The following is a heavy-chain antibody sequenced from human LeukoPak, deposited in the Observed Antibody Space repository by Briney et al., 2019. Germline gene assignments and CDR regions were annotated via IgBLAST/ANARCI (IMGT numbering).Heavy chain of an antibody. CDR1: GFTFSYSS. Sequence: GGSLRLSCAACGFTFSYSSMNWVRQAPGKGLEWVSSVSSSTGYIYYADSVKGRFTISRDNAKNSLYLQINSLRAEDTAVYYCARGNTAMVRSYFDYWGLGTLVTVSS. V-gene: IGHV3-21*01. CDR2: VSSSTGYI. J-gene: IGHJ4*02. D-gene: IGHD5-18*01. CDR3: ARGNTAMVRSYFDY.